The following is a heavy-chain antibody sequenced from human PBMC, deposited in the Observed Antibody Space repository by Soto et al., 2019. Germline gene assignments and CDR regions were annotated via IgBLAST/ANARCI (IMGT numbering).Heavy chain of an antibody. J-gene: IGHJ4*02. CDR2: ISYNSGNT. V-gene: IGHV3-23*01. D-gene: IGHD3-10*01. CDR3: AKLPYGSGKDYYFDY. Sequence: GGSLILSCAASGFTFSNLGMSWVRQPPGKGLEWVSAISYNSGNTYYGDSVKGRFTISRDNSRNTLYLQMNSLRVEDTALYYCAKLPYGSGKDYYFDYWGQGALVTVSS. CDR1: GFTFSNLG.